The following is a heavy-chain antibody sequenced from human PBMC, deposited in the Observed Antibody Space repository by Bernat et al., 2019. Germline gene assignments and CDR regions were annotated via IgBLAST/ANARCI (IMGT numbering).Heavy chain of an antibody. V-gene: IGHV3-13*04. CDR1: GFTFSSYD. J-gene: IGHJ6*02. CDR2: IGTAGDT. D-gene: IGHD1-1*01. Sequence: VQLVESGGGLVQPGGSLRLSCAASGFTFSSYDMHWVRQATGKGLEWVSAIGTAGDTYYPGSVKGRFTISRENAKNSLYLQMNSLRAGDTAVYYCARMMGTYGMDVWGQGTTVTVSS. CDR3: ARMMGTYGMDV.